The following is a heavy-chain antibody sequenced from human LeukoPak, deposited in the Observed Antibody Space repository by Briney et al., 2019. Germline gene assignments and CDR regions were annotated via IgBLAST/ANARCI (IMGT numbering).Heavy chain of an antibody. D-gene: IGHD6-13*01. CDR3: ARVKQQRVDY. CDR2: IYYSGST. V-gene: IGHV4-39*01. CDR1: GDSISSSSSY. J-gene: IGHJ4*02. Sequence: SETLSLTCTVSGDSISSSSSYWGWIRQPPGKGLEWIGSIYYSGSTYYNTSLKSRVTISVDTSKNQFSLKLNSVTAADTAVYYCARVKQQRVDYWGQGTLVTVSS.